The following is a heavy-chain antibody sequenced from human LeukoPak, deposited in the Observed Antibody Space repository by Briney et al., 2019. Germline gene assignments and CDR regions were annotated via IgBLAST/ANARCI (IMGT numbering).Heavy chain of an antibody. CDR2: FHNSGTS. CDR1: GGSISSYY. V-gene: IGHV4-59*01. J-gene: IGHJ4*02. D-gene: IGHD3-16*01. Sequence: SETLSLTCTVSGGSISSYYWSWIRQPPGKGQEWIGYFHNSGTSTYNPSLKSRVTISADTSKNQFSLKLNSLTTADTAVYYCTRGAGWLIDYWGQGILVTVSS. CDR3: TRGAGWLIDY.